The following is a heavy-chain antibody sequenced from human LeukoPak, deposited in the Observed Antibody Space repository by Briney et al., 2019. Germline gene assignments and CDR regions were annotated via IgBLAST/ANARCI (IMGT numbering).Heavy chain of an antibody. CDR3: ARAGRYCSSTRCYTVWFDP. CDR2: FYYSGST. J-gene: IGHJ5*02. V-gene: IGHV4-39*07. CDR1: GGSISSSSYY. Sequence: PSETLSLTCTVSGGSISSSSYYWGWIRQPPGKGLEWIGSFYYSGSTYYNPSLKSRVTISVDTSKNQFSLKLSSVTAADTAVYYCARAGRYCSSTRCYTVWFDPWGQGTLVTVSS. D-gene: IGHD2-2*02.